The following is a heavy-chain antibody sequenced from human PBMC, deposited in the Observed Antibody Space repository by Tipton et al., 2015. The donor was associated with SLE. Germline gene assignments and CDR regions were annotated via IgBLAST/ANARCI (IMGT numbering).Heavy chain of an antibody. CDR1: GYTFTSFD. CDR2: MNPNSGNT. D-gene: IGHD5-24*01. J-gene: IGHJ4*02. CDR3: ARAPPQLGFDY. V-gene: IGHV1-8*01. Sequence: QVQLVQSGPEVKKPGASVKVSCKASGYTFTSFDINWVRQATGQGLEWMGWMNPNSGNTAYAQKFQGRVTMTRDTSISTAYMELSSLRSEDTAVYYCARAPPQLGFDYWGQGTPVTVSP.